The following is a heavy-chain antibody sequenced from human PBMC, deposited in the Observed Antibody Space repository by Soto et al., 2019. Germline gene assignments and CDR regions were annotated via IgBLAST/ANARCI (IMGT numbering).Heavy chain of an antibody. V-gene: IGHV1-69*13. D-gene: IGHD3-3*01. J-gene: IGHJ6*02. CDR2: IIPIFGTA. CDR1: GGTFSSYA. Sequence: SVKVSCKASGGTFSSYAISWVRQAPGQGLEWMGGIIPIFGTANYAQKFQGRVTITADESTSTAYMELSSLRSEDTAMYYCASAHYDFWSGSRYGMDVWGQGTTVTVSS. CDR3: ASAHYDFWSGSRYGMDV.